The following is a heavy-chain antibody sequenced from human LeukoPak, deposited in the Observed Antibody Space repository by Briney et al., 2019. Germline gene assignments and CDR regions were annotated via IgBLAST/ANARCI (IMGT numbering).Heavy chain of an antibody. CDR3: ARVVVGVYYYYMDV. D-gene: IGHD2-21*01. CDR1: GGSFSGYY. Sequence: SETLSLTCAVYGGSFSGYYWSWIRQPPGKGLEWIGEINHSGSTNYNPSLKSRVTISVDTSKNQFSLKLSSVTAAGTAVYYCARVVVGVYYYYMDVWGKGTTVTVSS. V-gene: IGHV4-34*01. CDR2: INHSGST. J-gene: IGHJ6*03.